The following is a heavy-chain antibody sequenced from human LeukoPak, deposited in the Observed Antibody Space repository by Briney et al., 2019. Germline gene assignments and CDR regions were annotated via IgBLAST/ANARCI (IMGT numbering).Heavy chain of an antibody. V-gene: IGHV4-59*01. D-gene: IGHD5-18*01. CDR2: IHHSGST. CDR3: ARVIRGYYYGPFDY. CDR1: GFTFSSYA. J-gene: IGHJ4*02. Sequence: LRLSCAASGFTFSSYAMHWIRQPPGKGLEWIGYIHHSGSTNYNPSLKSRVTISVDTSKNQFSLKLNSVTAADTAVYYCARVIRGYYYGPFDYWGQGTLVTVSS.